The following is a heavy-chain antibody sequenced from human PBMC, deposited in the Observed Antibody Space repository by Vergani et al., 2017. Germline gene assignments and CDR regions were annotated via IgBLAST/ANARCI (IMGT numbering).Heavy chain of an antibody. V-gene: IGHV4-61*02. CDR1: GGSISSGSYY. Sequence: QVQLQESGPGLVKPSQTLSLTCTVPGGSISSGSYYWSWIRQPAGKGLEWIGRIYTSGSTNYNPSLKSRVTISVDTSKNQFTLKLSSVTAADTAVYYCASAVVVVAAAGKYFDYWGQGTLVTVSS. D-gene: IGHD2-15*01. CDR3: ASAVVVVAAAGKYFDY. J-gene: IGHJ4*02. CDR2: IYTSGST.